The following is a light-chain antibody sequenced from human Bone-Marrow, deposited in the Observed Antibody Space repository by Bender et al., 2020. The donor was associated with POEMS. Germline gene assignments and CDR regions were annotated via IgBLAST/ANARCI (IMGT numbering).Light chain of an antibody. J-gene: IGLJ2*01. V-gene: IGLV2-23*01. CDR2: EPQ. CDR3: CSYAGTNMV. Sequence: QSALTQPASVSGSPGQSITISCTGASTDIGSHNLVSWYQQNPDKAPKLLIYEPQKRPSGVSPRFSGSKSGNTASLTIPGLEGEDEGDYYCCSYAGTNMVFGGGTTLTVL. CDR1: STDIGSHNL.